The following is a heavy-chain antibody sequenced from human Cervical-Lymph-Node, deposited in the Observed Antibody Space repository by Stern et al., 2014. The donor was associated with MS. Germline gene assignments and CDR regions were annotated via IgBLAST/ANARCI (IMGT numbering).Heavy chain of an antibody. V-gene: IGHV1-69*06. J-gene: IGHJ6*02. CDR3: ARGELKEGLVRGMDV. D-gene: IGHD1-26*01. CDR1: GGTFSSYA. Sequence: VQLVQSGAEVKKPGSSVKVSCKASGGTFSSYAISWVRQAPGQGLEWMGGITPIFGTANYAQTFQGSVTLTGDTSTSTAYMELCSLRSEDTAVYYCARGELKEGLVRGMDVWGQGTTVTVSS. CDR2: ITPIFGTA.